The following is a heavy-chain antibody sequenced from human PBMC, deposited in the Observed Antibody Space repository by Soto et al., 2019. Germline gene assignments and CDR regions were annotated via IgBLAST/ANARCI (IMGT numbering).Heavy chain of an antibody. CDR1: GYTLTELS. Sequence: ASVKVSCKVSGYTLTELSMHWVRQAPGKGLEWMGGFGPEDGETIYAQKFQGRVTMTEDTSTDTAYMELSSLRSEDTAVYYCATDSAYSSSWSVIPYWGQGTLVTVSS. V-gene: IGHV1-24*01. D-gene: IGHD6-13*01. CDR3: ATDSAYSSSWSVIPY. J-gene: IGHJ4*02. CDR2: FGPEDGET.